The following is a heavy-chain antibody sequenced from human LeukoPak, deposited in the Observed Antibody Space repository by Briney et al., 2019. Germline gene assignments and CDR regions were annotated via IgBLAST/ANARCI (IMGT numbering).Heavy chain of an antibody. V-gene: IGHV1-69*13. CDR3: ASGVQDIVATVNYYYGMDV. D-gene: IGHD5-12*01. Sequence: SVKVSCKASGGTFSSYAISWVRQAPGQGLEWMGGIIPIFGTANYAQKFQGRVTFTADESTSTAYMELSSLRSEDTAVYYCASGVQDIVATVNYYYGMDVWGQGTTVTVSS. J-gene: IGHJ6*02. CDR2: IIPIFGTA. CDR1: GGTFSSYA.